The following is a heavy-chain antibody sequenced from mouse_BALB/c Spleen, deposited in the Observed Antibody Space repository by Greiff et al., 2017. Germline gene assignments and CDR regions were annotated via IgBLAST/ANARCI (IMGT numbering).Heavy chain of an antibody. V-gene: IGHV1-69*01. CDR1: GYTFTDYW. CDR3: ARETGGYYFDY. CDR2: IDTSDSYT. D-gene: IGHD4-1*01. J-gene: IGHJ2*01. Sequence: QVQLLQPGAELVMPGASVKMSCKASGYTFTDYWMYWVKQRPGQGLEWIGAIDTSDSYTSYIQTFKGKSTLTVDESSSTAYMQLSSLTSEDSAVYYCARETGGYYFDYWGQGTTLTVSS.